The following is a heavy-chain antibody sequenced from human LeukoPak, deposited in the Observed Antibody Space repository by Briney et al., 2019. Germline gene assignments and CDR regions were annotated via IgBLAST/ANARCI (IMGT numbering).Heavy chain of an antibody. J-gene: IGHJ6*03. CDR2: INPSGGST. Sequence: ASVKVSCKASGYTFTSYYIHWVRQAPGQGLEWMGLINPSGGSTNYAPKFQGRVTMTRDTSTSTVYMELSSLRSEDTAVYYCARGPSITMVRGGQWYYYMDVWGKGTTVTISS. D-gene: IGHD3-10*01. CDR1: GYTFTSYY. CDR3: ARGPSITMVRGGQWYYYMDV. V-gene: IGHV1-46*01.